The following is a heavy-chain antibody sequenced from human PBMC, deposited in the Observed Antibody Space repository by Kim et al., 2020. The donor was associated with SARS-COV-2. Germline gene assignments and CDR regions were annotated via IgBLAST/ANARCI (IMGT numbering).Heavy chain of an antibody. D-gene: IGHD2-8*01. V-gene: IGHV1-69*13. CDR1: GGTVSSSA. CDR3: ASIGVWRLPNFYYGMDV. J-gene: IGHJ6*02. CDR2: IIPFFGPA. Sequence: SVKVSCKASGGTVSSSAINWVRQAPGQGLEWMGGIIPFFGPANYARKFQGRVTITADESTSTAYMELSSLRSEDTAVFYCASIGVWRLPNFYYGMDVWGQGTTVTVSS.